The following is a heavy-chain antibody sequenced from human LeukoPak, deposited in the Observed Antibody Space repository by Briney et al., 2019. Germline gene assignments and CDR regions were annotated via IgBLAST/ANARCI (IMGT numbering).Heavy chain of an antibody. D-gene: IGHD3-22*01. CDR3: ARDAPDTYYDSSGYYSHFDY. Sequence: ASVKVSCKASGYTFTGYYMHWVRQAPGQGLEWMGIINPSGGSTSYAQKFQGRVTMTRDMSTSTVYMELSSLGSEDTAVYYCARDAPDTYYDSSGYYSHFDYWGQGTLVTVSS. J-gene: IGHJ4*02. CDR2: INPSGGST. V-gene: IGHV1-46*01. CDR1: GYTFTGYY.